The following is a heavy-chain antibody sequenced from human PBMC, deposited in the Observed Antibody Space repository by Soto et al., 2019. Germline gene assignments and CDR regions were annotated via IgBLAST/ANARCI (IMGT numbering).Heavy chain of an antibody. CDR1: GYTFSTYA. Sequence: ASVKVSCKASGYTFSTYAMHWVRQAPGQSREWMGWINGGTGQTRYSQRFQDRVTITRDTSASTAYMELTSLTSEDTAVYYCARGKGMEENYYYYGMDIWGQGTTVTVSS. CDR2: INGGTGQT. V-gene: IGHV1-3*01. CDR3: ARGKGMEENYYYYGMDI. D-gene: IGHD1-1*01. J-gene: IGHJ6*02.